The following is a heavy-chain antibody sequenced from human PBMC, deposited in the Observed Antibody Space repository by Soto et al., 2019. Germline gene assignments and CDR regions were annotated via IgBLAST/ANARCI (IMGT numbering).Heavy chain of an antibody. D-gene: IGHD6-19*01. J-gene: IGHJ4*02. CDR3: AKGSSGWYERFDY. CDR2: ISGSGGST. CDR1: GFTVSCYA. V-gene: IGHV3-23*01. Sequence: EVQLLESRGGLVQPGGSLRLSCAASGFTVSCYAMSRVRQAPGKGLEWVSAISGSGGSTYYADSVKGRFTISRDNSKNTLYLQMNSLRAEDTAVYYCAKGSSGWYERFDYWGQGTLVTVSS.